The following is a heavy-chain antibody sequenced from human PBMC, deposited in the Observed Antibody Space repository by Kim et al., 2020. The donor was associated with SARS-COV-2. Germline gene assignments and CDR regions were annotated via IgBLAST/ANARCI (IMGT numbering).Heavy chain of an antibody. V-gene: IGHV1-18*01. CDR1: GYTFTSYG. Sequence: ASVKVSCKASGYTFTSYGISWVRQAPGQGLEWMGWISAYNGNTNYAQKLQGRVTMTTDTSTSTAYMELRSLRSDDTAVYYCARGVLLWFGELSPTPDYWGQGTLVTVSS. CDR3: ARGVLLWFGELSPTPDY. D-gene: IGHD3-10*01. J-gene: IGHJ4*02. CDR2: ISAYNGNT.